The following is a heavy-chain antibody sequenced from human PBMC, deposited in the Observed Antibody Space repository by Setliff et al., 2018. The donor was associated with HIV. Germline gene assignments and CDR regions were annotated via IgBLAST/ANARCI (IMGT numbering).Heavy chain of an antibody. CDR2: IYTSGST. V-gene: IGHV4-4*09. CDR3: ARHSPSDY. J-gene: IGHJ4*02. CDR1: GVSISSYY. Sequence: TLSLTCTVSGVSISSYYWSWIRQPPGKGLEWIGYIYTSGSTNYNPTLKSRVTISVDTSKNQFSLKLSSVTAADTAVYYCARHSPSDYWGQGTLVPVCS.